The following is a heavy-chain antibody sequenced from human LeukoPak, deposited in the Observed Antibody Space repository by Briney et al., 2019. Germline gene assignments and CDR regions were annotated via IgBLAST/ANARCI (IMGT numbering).Heavy chain of an antibody. CDR2: INSDGSST. CDR1: GFTFSRYW. V-gene: IGHV3-74*01. Sequence: QSGGSLRLSCAASGFTFSRYWMHWVRQAPGKGLVWVSLINSDGSSTSYADSVKGRFTISRDNAKNSLSLQMNSLRAEDTAVYYCARDPYNGYYGDDYYYYMDVWGKGTTVTISS. D-gene: IGHD4-17*01. J-gene: IGHJ6*03. CDR3: ARDPYNGYYGDDYYYYMDV.